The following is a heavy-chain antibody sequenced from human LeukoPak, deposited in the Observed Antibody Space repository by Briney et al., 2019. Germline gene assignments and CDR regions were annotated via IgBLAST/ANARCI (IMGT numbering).Heavy chain of an antibody. CDR1: GFTFSSYW. D-gene: IGHD4-17*01. CDR2: IKQDGGVK. V-gene: IGHV3-7*01. Sequence: PGGCLRLSCAASGFTFSSYWMSWGRQAPGKGLEWVSNIKQDGGVKYYVGSVTGRFTISRDNAKNSLYLQMNSLRAEDTAVYYCARTYGYYFDYWGEGSQVTVSS. CDR3: ARTYGYYFDY. J-gene: IGHJ4*02.